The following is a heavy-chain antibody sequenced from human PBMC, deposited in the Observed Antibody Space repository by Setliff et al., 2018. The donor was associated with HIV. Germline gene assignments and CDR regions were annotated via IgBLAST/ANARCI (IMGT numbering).Heavy chain of an antibody. Sequence: GGSLRLSCAASGFTFSSYSMNWVRQAPGKGLEWVSSISSSSTYINYADSVKGRFTISRDNAKNSLYLQMNSLRAEDTAVYYCASSLWFGELLTEDYWGQGTLVTVSS. V-gene: IGHV3-21*01. CDR2: ISSSSTYI. J-gene: IGHJ4*02. D-gene: IGHD3-10*01. CDR3: ASSLWFGELLTEDY. CDR1: GFTFSSYS.